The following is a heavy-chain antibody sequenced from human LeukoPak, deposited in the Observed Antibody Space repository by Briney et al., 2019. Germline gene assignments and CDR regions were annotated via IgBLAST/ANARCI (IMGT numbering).Heavy chain of an antibody. J-gene: IGHJ4*02. Sequence: GGSLRLSCAASGFTFSSYATSWVRQAPGKGLEWVSAISGSGGSTYYADSVKGRFTISRDNSKNTLYLQMNSLRAEDTAVYYCAKYYDYVWGSFDYWGQGTLVTVSS. V-gene: IGHV3-23*01. CDR2: ISGSGGST. CDR1: GFTFSSYA. CDR3: AKYYDYVWGSFDY. D-gene: IGHD3-16*01.